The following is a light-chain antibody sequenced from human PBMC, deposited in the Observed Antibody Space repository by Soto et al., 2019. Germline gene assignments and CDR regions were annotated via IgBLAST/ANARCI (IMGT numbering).Light chain of an antibody. CDR3: SSFAGSPVV. CDR1: TSDVGGYNY. V-gene: IGLV2-8*01. Sequence: QSALTQPASVSGSPGQSITISCTGTTSDVGGYNYVSWYQQHPGTAPQLMIYEVSKRPSGVPDRFSGSRSGNTASLTVSGLQAEDEADYYCSSFAGSPVVFGGGTKLTVL. J-gene: IGLJ2*01. CDR2: EVS.